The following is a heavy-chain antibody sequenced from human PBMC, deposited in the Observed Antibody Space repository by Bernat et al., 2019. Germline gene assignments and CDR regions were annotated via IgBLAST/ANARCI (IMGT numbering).Heavy chain of an antibody. CDR2: IWHDGSNK. J-gene: IGHJ6*02. Sequence: QVQLVESGGGVVQPGRSLRLSCAASGFTFSSYGMHWVRQAPGKGLEWVAVIWHDGSNKYYADSVKGRFTISRDNSKNTLYLQMNSLRAEDTAVYYCARDRSSSGGGYYYYYGMDVWGQGTTVTVSS. D-gene: IGHD6-19*01. CDR3: ARDRSSSGGGYYYYYGMDV. V-gene: IGHV3-33*01. CDR1: GFTFSSYG.